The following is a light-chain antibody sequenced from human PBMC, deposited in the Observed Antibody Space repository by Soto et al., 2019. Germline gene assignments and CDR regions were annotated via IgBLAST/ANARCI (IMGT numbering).Light chain of an antibody. CDR2: LGS. CDR1: QSLLHTDGYNY. V-gene: IGKV2-28*01. CDR3: MQALQTPPT. J-gene: IGKJ1*01. Sequence: DTVMTQSPRSLPVTPGEPASISCWSSQSLLHTDGYNYLDWYLQKPGQSPQLLIYLGSYRASGVPDRFSGIGSRTDFTLKISRVEAEDVGVYYCMQALQTPPTFGQGTKLEI.